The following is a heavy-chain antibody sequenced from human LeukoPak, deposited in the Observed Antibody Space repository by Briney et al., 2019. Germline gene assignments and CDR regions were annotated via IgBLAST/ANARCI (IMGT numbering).Heavy chain of an antibody. CDR2: ISFDGSNK. Sequence: PGRSLRLSCAASGLALNTYTVHWVRQGPGKGLDWVTVISFDGSNKYYADSVKGRFTISRDNSRNTLYLQMNSLRAEDTAVYYCTNGWDVWGQGTLVTVSS. V-gene: IGHV3-30*04. D-gene: IGHD6-19*01. CDR1: GLALNTYT. CDR3: TNGWDV. J-gene: IGHJ4*02.